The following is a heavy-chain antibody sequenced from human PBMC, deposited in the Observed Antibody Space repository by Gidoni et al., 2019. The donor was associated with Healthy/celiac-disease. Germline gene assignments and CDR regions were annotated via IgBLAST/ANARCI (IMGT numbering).Heavy chain of an antibody. V-gene: IGHV3-30*18. Sequence: QVQLLESGGGVVQPGRSLRLSCAASGFTFSSYGMHWVRQAPGKGLEWVAVISYDGSNKYYADSVKGRFTISRDNSKNTLYLQMNSLRAEDTAVYYCAKDLYSSSWYYFDYWGQGTLVTVSS. CDR2: ISYDGSNK. J-gene: IGHJ4*02. CDR3: AKDLYSSSWYYFDY. D-gene: IGHD6-13*01. CDR1: GFTFSSYG.